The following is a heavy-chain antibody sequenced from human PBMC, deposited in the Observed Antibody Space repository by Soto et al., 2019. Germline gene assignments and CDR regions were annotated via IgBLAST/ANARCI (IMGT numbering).Heavy chain of an antibody. CDR2: INPNSGGR. Sequence: QVQLVQSGAEVKKPGASVKVSCKASGYTFTGDYIHWVRQASAQGFELKGWINPNSGGRSYAQKSQGRVTMTRDTSISTAYMELSRLRSDDTAVYYCASGYCTTTSCYPSGQGTLVTVSS. CDR3: ASGYCTTTSCYP. V-gene: IGHV1-2*02. J-gene: IGHJ5*02. D-gene: IGHD2-2*01. CDR1: GYTFTGDY.